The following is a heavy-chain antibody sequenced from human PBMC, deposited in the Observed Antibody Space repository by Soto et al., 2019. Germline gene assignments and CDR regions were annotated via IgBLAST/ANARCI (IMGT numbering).Heavy chain of an antibody. V-gene: IGHV4-31*03. CDR2: IYYSGST. J-gene: IGHJ4*02. Sequence: SETLSLTCTVSGGSISSGGYYWSWIRQHPGKGLEWIGYIYYSGSTYYNPSLKSRVTISVDTSKNQFSLKLSSVTAADTAVYYCAREGLKPGELSLLDYWGQGTLVTVSS. D-gene: IGHD7-27*01. CDR3: AREGLKPGELSLLDY. CDR1: GGSISSGGYY.